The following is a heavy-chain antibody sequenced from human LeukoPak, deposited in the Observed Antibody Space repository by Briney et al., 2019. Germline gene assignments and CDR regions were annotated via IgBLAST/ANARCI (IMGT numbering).Heavy chain of an antibody. Sequence: SVKFSCKASGGTFSSYTISWVRQAPGQGLEWMGRIIPILGIANYAQKFQGRVTITADKSTSTAYMELSSLRSEDTAVYYCARGGYYDSSGYLDAFDIWGQGKMVTVSS. CDR1: GGTFSSYT. CDR2: IIPILGIA. V-gene: IGHV1-69*02. CDR3: ARGGYYDSSGYLDAFDI. J-gene: IGHJ3*02. D-gene: IGHD3-22*01.